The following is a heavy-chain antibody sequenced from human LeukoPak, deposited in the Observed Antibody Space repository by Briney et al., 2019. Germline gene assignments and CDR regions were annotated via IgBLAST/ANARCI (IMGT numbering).Heavy chain of an antibody. D-gene: IGHD2-15*01. Sequence: GGSLRLSCAAPGFTFSSYGMPWVRQAPAKGLERVAFIRYDGSNKYYADSVKGRFTISRDNSKNTLYLQMNSLRAEDTAVYYCAKDFGHCSGGSCYSPFNFDYWGQGTLVTVSS. CDR3: AKDFGHCSGGSCYSPFNFDY. J-gene: IGHJ4*02. CDR1: GFTFSSYG. CDR2: IRYDGSNK. V-gene: IGHV3-30*02.